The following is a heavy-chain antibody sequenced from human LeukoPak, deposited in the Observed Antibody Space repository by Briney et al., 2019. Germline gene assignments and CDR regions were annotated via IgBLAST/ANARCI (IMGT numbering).Heavy chain of an antibody. CDR2: IIPIFGTA. D-gene: IGHD3-10*01. Sequence: SVKVSCKASGGTFSSYAISWVRQAPGQGLEWMGGIIPIFGTANYAQKFQGRVTITTDESTSTAYMELRSLRSDDTAVYYCARGGALYGSGSYSDYWGQGTLVTVSS. V-gene: IGHV1-69*05. J-gene: IGHJ4*02. CDR3: ARGGALYGSGSYSDY. CDR1: GGTFSSYA.